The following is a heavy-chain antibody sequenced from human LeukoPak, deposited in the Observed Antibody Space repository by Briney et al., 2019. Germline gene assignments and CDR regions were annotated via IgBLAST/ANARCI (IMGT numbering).Heavy chain of an antibody. CDR2: ISSTSKYI. CDR3: AKDGDTSYKMLCYFDL. D-gene: IGHD3-16*01. J-gene: IGHJ2*01. V-gene: IGHV3-21*04. CDR1: GFAFSDDS. Sequence: PGGSLRLSCAASGFAFSDDSMNWVRQPPGKGLEWVSSISSTSKYIYYAASVKGRFTISRDNAKNSLYLQINSVTAEDTALYYCAKDGDTSYKMLCYFDLWGRGTLVTVSS.